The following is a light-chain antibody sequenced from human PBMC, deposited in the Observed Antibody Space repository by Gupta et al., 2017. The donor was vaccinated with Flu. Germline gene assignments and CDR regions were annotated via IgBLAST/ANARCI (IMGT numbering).Light chain of an antibody. CDR1: ALPKQY. V-gene: IGLV3-25*03. CDR3: QSAGGSGTYWV. CDR2: KDS. J-gene: IGLJ3*02. Sequence: GQTAMITCSGSALPKQYTYWYQQKPGQAPVLVIYKDSERPSEIPERFSASASGTAVTLTISGVQAEDEADYYCQSAGGSGTYWVFGGGTKLTVL.